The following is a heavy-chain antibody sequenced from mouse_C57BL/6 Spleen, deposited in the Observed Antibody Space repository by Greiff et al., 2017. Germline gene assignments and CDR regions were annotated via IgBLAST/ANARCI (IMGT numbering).Heavy chain of an antibody. V-gene: IGHV1-7*01. D-gene: IGHD2-4*01. CDR2: INPSSGYT. CDR3: ARSPYEYDAWFAY. CDR1: GYTFTSYW. Sequence: QVQLQQSGAELAKPGASVKLSCKASGYTFTSYWMHWVKQRPGQGLEWIGYINPSSGYTKYNQKFKDKATLTADKSSSTAYMQLSSLTYEDSAVYYCARSPYEYDAWFAYWGQGTLVTVSA. J-gene: IGHJ3*01.